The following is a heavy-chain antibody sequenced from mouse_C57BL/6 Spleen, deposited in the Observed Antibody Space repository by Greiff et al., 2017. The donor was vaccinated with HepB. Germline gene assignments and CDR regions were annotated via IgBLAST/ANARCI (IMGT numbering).Heavy chain of an antibody. J-gene: IGHJ4*01. Sequence: DVKLVESGGGLVKPGGSLKLSCAASGFTFSDYGMHWVRQAPEKGLEWVAYISSGSSTIYYADTVKGRFTISRDNAKNTLFLQMTSLRSEDTAMYYCARQLGRGAMDYWGQGTSVTVSS. D-gene: IGHD4-1*01. V-gene: IGHV5-17*01. CDR2: ISSGSSTI. CDR3: ARQLGRGAMDY. CDR1: GFTFSDYG.